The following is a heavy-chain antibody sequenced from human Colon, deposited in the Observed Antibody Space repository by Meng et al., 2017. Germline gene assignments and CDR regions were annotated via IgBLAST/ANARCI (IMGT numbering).Heavy chain of an antibody. D-gene: IGHD3-16*02. CDR1: GFTLKSNY. CDR3: ATESFAA. V-gene: IGHV3-66*02. Sequence: VQLVEFGGGVVQPGRSLRLSCVVSGFTLKSNYIHWVRQDPVRGLEWVAILYSGRITYYADSVKGRFTISRDDSKNTVHLQMNSLTVDDTALYYCATESFAAWGQGTLVTVSS. CDR2: LYSGRIT. J-gene: IGHJ5*02.